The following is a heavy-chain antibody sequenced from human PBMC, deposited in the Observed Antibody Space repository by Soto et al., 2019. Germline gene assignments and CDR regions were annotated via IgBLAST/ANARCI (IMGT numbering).Heavy chain of an antibody. CDR2: IYHSGST. V-gene: IGHV4-38-2*01. CDR1: GYSISSGYY. J-gene: IGHJ5*01. D-gene: IGHD2-15*01. Sequence: PSETLSLTCAVSGYSISSGYYWGWIRQPPGKGLEWIGSIYHSGSTDYNPSFESRVAISLDTSKSQFSLNVTSVTAADTAVYFCARGRYCLTGRCFPNWFDSWGQGTLVTVSS. CDR3: ARGRYCLTGRCFPNWFDS.